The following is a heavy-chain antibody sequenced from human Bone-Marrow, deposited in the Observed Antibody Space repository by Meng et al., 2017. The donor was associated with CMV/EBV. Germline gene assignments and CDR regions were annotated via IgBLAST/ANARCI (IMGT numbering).Heavy chain of an antibody. D-gene: IGHD2-15*01. CDR2: VFYSGAT. V-gene: IGHV4-39*07. J-gene: IGHJ4*02. Sequence: GSLRLSCIVSGGSISSTNYCWAWIRQPPGKGLEWIANVFYSGATQYNPSLQSRGTIALDTSKNQISLRMNSVTAADPAVYYCAKGKYGGGWFNFDAWGQGMLVTVSS. CDR3: AKGKYGGGWFNFDA. CDR1: GGSISSTNYC.